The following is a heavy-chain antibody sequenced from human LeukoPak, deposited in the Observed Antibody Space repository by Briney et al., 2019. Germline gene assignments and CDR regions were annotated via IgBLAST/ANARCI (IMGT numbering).Heavy chain of an antibody. D-gene: IGHD2-2*01. J-gene: IGHJ3*02. CDR3: ARENPVPAARGNAFDI. Sequence: PGGSLRLSCAASGFTFSSYEMNWDRQAPGKGLEWVSYISSSVNTINYADSVKGRFTISRDNAKNSPYLQMNSLRAEDTAVYYCARENPVPAARGNAFDIWGQGTMVTVSP. CDR2: ISSSVNTI. CDR1: GFTFSSYE. V-gene: IGHV3-48*03.